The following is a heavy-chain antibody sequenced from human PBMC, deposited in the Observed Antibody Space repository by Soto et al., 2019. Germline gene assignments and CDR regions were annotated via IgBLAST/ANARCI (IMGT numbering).Heavy chain of an antibody. CDR1: GGTFSSYA. CDR3: ARYYYGSGSPSGGFDP. CDR2: IIPIFGTA. D-gene: IGHD3-10*01. J-gene: IGHJ5*02. Sequence: QVQLVQSGAEVKKPGSSVKVSCKASGGTFSSYAISWVRQAPEQGLEWMGGIIPIFGTANYAQKFQGRVTITADKSTSTAYMELSSLRSEDTAVYYCARYYYGSGSPSGGFDPWGQGTLVTVSS. V-gene: IGHV1-69*06.